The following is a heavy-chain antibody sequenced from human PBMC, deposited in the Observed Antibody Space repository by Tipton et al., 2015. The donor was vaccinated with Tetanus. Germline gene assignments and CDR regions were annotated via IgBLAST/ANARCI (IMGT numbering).Heavy chain of an antibody. D-gene: IGHD4-11*01. CDR3: AKGRTVVGFGRRNNNWFDP. Sequence: GSLRLSCAASGFSFSNYAMDWVRQSPLRGLEWVSGISGSGDETHYADSVKGRFSISRDNSMNSVYLQMNNLRAEDTALYYCAKGRTVVGFGRRNNNWFDPGGQGTLVTVSS. CDR2: ISGSGDET. V-gene: IGHV3-23*01. CDR1: GFSFSNYA. J-gene: IGHJ5*02.